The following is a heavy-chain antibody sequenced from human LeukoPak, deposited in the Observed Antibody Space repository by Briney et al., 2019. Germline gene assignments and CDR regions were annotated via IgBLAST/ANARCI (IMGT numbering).Heavy chain of an antibody. V-gene: IGHV1-18*01. Sequence: ASVKVPCKASGYTFTSYGISWVRQAPGQGLEWMGWISAYNGNTNYAQKLQGRVTMTTDTSTGTAYMELRSLRSDDTAVYYCARDSYYDILTGYYYYYYGMDVWGQGTTVTVSS. CDR2: ISAYNGNT. J-gene: IGHJ6*02. D-gene: IGHD3-9*01. CDR3: ARDSYYDILTGYYYYYYGMDV. CDR1: GYTFTSYG.